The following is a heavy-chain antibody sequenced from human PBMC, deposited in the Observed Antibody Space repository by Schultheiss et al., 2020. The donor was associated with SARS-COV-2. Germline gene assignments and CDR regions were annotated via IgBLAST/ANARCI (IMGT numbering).Heavy chain of an antibody. CDR2: IYPGDSDT. D-gene: IGHD4-17*01. Sequence: GESLKISCQGSGYGFASYWIGWVRQLPGKDLEWMGIIYPGDSDTRYSPSFQGQVTISADKSISTAYLQWSSLKASDTAMYYCARTPMTRYVTTVTSDLWGQGTQVTVSS. V-gene: IGHV5-51*01. J-gene: IGHJ5*02. CDR3: ARTPMTRYVTTVTSDL. CDR1: GYGFASYW.